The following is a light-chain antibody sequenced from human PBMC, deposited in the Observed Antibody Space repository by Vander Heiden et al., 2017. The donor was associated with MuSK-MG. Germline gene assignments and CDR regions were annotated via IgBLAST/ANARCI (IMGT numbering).Light chain of an antibody. Sequence: QSVLTQPPSVSGAPGQRVTISCTGSSSNIGAGYDVNWYQQVPGTAPKLLIYGNTNRPSGVPDRFSGSKSGTSVSLAITGLQAEDEADYYCQSYDISLSGVVFGGGTKLTV. J-gene: IGLJ2*01. CDR1: SSNIGAGYD. CDR3: QSYDISLSGVV. CDR2: GNT. V-gene: IGLV1-40*01.